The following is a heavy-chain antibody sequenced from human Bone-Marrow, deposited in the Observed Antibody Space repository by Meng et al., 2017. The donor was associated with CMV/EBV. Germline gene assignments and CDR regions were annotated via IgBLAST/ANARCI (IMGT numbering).Heavy chain of an antibody. CDR3: ARDPKISNSGSYYRMFDY. CDR2: IESDGRIT. D-gene: IGHD1-26*01. V-gene: IGHV3-74*03. J-gene: IGHJ4*02. Sequence: GESLKISCAASGFTFSSYWMHWVRQVPGKGLVWVSGIESDGRITTYADSVKGRFIISRDNAKNTLYLQMNSLRAEDTAVYYCARDPKISNSGSYYRMFDYWGQGTLVTVSS. CDR1: GFTFSSYW.